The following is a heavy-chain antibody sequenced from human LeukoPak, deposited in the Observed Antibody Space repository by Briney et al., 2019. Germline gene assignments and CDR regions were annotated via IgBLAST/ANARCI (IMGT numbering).Heavy chain of an antibody. CDR2: INHSGST. D-gene: IGHD2-21*01. V-gene: IGHV4-34*01. CDR3: AREANSPTARYWYFDL. Sequence: PSETLSLTCAVYGGSFSGYYWSWIRQPPGKGLEWIGEINHSGSTNYNPALKSRVTISLDTSENQFSLKLSSVTAADTAVYYCAREANSPTARYWYFDLWGRGTQVTVSS. CDR1: GGSFSGYY. J-gene: IGHJ2*01.